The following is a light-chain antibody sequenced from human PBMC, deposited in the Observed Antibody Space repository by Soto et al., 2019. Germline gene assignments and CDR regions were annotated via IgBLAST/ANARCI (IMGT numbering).Light chain of an antibody. J-gene: IGKJ5*01. CDR2: GAS. CDR1: QSISSN. CDR3: QQYNNWPIT. Sequence: EIVMTQSPATLSVSPGERATLSCRASQSISSNLAWYQQEPGQAPRLLIYGASTRATGIPARFSGSGSGTEFTLTISSLQSEDFAVYYCQQYNNWPITFGQGTRLEMK. V-gene: IGKV3-15*01.